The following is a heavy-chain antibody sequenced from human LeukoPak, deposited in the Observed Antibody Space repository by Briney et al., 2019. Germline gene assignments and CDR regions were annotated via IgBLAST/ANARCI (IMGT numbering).Heavy chain of an antibody. CDR1: EFTFSTST. CDR2: ISGGRSAI. D-gene: IGHD3-16*01. J-gene: IGHJ3*02. Sequence: GGSLRLSCAASEFTFSTSTMNWVRQAPGKGLEWISYISGGRSAISYAGSVKGRFTISRDNAKNSLYLQMNSLGDDYTAVYYCVRDVSYAFDIWGQGTMVTVSS. V-gene: IGHV3-48*02. CDR3: VRDVSYAFDI.